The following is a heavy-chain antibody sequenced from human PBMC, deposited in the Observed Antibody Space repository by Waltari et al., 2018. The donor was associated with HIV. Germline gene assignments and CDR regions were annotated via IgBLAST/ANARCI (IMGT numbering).Heavy chain of an antibody. Sequence: EVQLVESGGGLVQPGGSLRLSCAASGFTFSSYEMNWVRQAPGKGLEWVSYISSSGSTIYYADSVKGRFTISRDNAKNSLYLQMNSLRAEDTAVYYCARDRIAVAGGGMDVWGQGTTVTVSS. V-gene: IGHV3-48*03. CDR2: ISSSGSTI. J-gene: IGHJ6*02. D-gene: IGHD6-19*01. CDR1: GFTFSSYE. CDR3: ARDRIAVAGGGMDV.